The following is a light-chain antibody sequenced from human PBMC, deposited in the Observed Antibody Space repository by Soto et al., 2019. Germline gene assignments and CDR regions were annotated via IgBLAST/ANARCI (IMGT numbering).Light chain of an antibody. V-gene: IGLV1-51*01. CDR1: SSNIGGNS. CDR2: DDN. J-gene: IGLJ1*01. CDR3: SSHTISSALQV. Sequence: QSVLTQPPSVSAAPGQKVTISCSGSSSNIGGNSVSWYQQLPGTAPKLLIYDDNKRPSGIPDRFSGSKSGNTASLTISGLQADDEADYYCSSHTISSALQVFGTGTKVTVL.